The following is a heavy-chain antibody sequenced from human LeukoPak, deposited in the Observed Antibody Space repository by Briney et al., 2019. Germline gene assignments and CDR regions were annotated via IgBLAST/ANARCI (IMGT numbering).Heavy chain of an antibody. Sequence: PSETLSLTCTVSGGSISSSSYYWGWIRQPPGKGLEWIGSIYYSGSTYYNPSLKSRVTISVDTSKNQFSLKLSSVTAADTAVYYCAREFGLLDPGETMIDYYGMDVWGQGTTVTVSS. CDR2: IYYSGST. CDR3: AREFGLLDPGETMIDYYGMDV. D-gene: IGHD3-22*01. V-gene: IGHV4-39*07. J-gene: IGHJ6*02. CDR1: GGSISSSSYY.